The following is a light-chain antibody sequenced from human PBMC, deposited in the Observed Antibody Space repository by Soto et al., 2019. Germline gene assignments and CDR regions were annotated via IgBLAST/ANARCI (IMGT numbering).Light chain of an antibody. V-gene: IGLV1-40*01. J-gene: IGLJ2*01. CDR3: QSYGSGLSVV. CDR1: DSNIGASYE. Sequence: QSVLTQPPSVSGAPGQRVTITCTGSDSNIGASYEVNWYQHLPGAAPRLLIFETDNRPSGVPDRFSASRSGASASLAIAELQTGDEGDYYCQSYGSGLSVVFGGGTQLTVL. CDR2: ETD.